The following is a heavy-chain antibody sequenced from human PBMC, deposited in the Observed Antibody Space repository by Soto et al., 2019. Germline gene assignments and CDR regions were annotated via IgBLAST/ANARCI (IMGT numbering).Heavy chain of an antibody. V-gene: IGHV4-59*01. D-gene: IGHD2-15*01. CDR1: GGSISAYY. CDR3: ARASGCSGDSCAFDP. Sequence: PSETLCLTCSVSGGSISAYYGSWIRQPPGKGLEWIGYIYYTGSTNYNPSLKSRVTISVDTSKNQFSLKLSSVTAADTAVYYCARASGCSGDSCAFDPWGQGTLVTVSS. J-gene: IGHJ5*02. CDR2: IYYTGST.